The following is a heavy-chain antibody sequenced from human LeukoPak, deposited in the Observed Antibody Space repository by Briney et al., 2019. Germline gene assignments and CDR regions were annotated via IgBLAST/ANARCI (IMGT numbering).Heavy chain of an antibody. CDR3: ARDLVVGASDAYNEYFQH. Sequence: ASVKVSCKASGYTFTSYGISWVRQAPGQGLEWMGWISAYNGNTNYAQKLQGRVTMTTDTSTSTAYMELRSLGSDDAAVYYCARDLVVGASDAYNEYFQHWGQGTLVTVSS. D-gene: IGHD1-26*01. J-gene: IGHJ1*01. CDR1: GYTFTSYG. V-gene: IGHV1-18*01. CDR2: ISAYNGNT.